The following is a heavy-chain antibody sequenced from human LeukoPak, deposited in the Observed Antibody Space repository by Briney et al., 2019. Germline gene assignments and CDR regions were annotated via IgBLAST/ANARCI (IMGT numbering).Heavy chain of an antibody. CDR2: ISYDGSNK. D-gene: IGHD2-2*01. CDR1: GFTFSSYA. J-gene: IGHJ4*02. V-gene: IGHV3-30*04. Sequence: GGSLRLSCAASGFTFSSYAMHWVRQAPGKGLEWVAVISYDGSNKYYADSVKGRFTISRDNSKNTLYLQMNSLRAEDTAVYYCARGECSSTSCTSYFDYWGQGTLVTVSS. CDR3: ARGECSSTSCTSYFDY.